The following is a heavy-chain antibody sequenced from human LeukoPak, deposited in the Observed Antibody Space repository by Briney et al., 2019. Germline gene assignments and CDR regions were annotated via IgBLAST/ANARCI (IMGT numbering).Heavy chain of an antibody. Sequence: SETLSLTRTVSGGSLNSYYWSWIRQPPGKRLEWIGYIYNNGNTNYNPSLKSRVTISVDTSQSQFSLKLSSVTAADTAVYYCATGWYGDGGYWGQGILATVSS. V-gene: IGHV4-59*01. CDR3: ATGWYGDGGY. CDR2: IYNNGNT. D-gene: IGHD6-19*01. J-gene: IGHJ4*02. CDR1: GGSLNSYY.